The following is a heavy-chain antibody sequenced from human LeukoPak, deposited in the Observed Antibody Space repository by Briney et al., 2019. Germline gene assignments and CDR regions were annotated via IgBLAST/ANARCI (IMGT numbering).Heavy chain of an antibody. CDR3: ARRGKTSYDFWSGSNFDY. CDR1: GFTFSSYA. D-gene: IGHD3-3*01. V-gene: IGHV3-30-3*01. J-gene: IGHJ4*02. Sequence: GGSLRLSCAASGFTFSSYAVHWVRQAPGKGLEWVAIISYDGSNEYYADSVKGRFTISRDNAKNSLYLQMNSLRAEDTAVYYCARRGKTSYDFWSGSNFDYWGQGTLVTVSS. CDR2: ISYDGSNE.